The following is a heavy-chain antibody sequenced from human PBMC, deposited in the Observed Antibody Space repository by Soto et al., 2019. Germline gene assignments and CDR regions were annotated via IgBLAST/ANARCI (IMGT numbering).Heavy chain of an antibody. CDR3: ASSQRGSYFDY. CDR1: GGSISSSSYY. D-gene: IGHD5-12*01. CDR2: VFYSGST. J-gene: IGHJ4*02. Sequence: PSETLSLTCTVSGGSISSSSYYWGWIRQPPGNGLEWIGNVFYSGSTYYNPSLKSRVTMSVDTSKNQFSLKLSSVTAADTAVYYCASSQRGSYFDYWGQGTLVTVSS. V-gene: IGHV4-39*01.